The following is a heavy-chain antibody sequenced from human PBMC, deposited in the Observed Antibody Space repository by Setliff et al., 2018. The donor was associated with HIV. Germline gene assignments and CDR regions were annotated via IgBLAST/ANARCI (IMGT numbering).Heavy chain of an antibody. V-gene: IGHV4-59*01. CDR3: ARGYPGIAVAGLSYYYYYYMDG. J-gene: IGHJ6*03. Sequence: SETLSLTCTVSGGSISSYYWSWIRQPPGKGPEWIGYIYYSGSSNHNPSLKSRVTISVDTSKNQFSLKLSSVTAADTAVYYCARGYPGIAVAGLSYYYYYYMDGWGKGTTVTVSS. CDR2: IYYSGSS. CDR1: GGSISSYY. D-gene: IGHD6-19*01.